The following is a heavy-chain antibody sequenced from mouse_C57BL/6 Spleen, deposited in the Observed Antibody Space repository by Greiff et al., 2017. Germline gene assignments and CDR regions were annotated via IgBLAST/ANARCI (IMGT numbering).Heavy chain of an antibody. V-gene: IGHV1-80*01. CDR1: GYAFSSYW. CDR2: IYPGDGDT. Sequence: VQLQQSGASVKISCKASGYAFSSYWMNWVKQRPGKGLESMGQIYPGDGDTNYNGKFKGKATLTADKSSSTAYMQLSSLTSEDSAVYFCARVYYDYDYYAKGYWGQGTSVTVSS. CDR3: ARVYYDYDYYAKGY. J-gene: IGHJ4*01. D-gene: IGHD2-4*01.